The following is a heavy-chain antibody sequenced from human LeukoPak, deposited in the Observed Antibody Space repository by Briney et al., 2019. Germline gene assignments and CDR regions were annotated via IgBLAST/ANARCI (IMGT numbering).Heavy chain of an antibody. CDR2: IIPIFGTA. D-gene: IGHD2-2*01. J-gene: IGHJ4*02. CDR3: ARAPDLGYCSSTSCYVFDY. V-gene: IGHV1-69*13. CDR1: GYTFTDYY. Sequence: SVKVSCKASGYTFTDYYIHWVRQAPGQGLEWMGGIIPIFGTANYAQKFQGRVTITADESTSTAYMELSSLRSEDTAVYYCARAPDLGYCSSTSCYVFDYWGQGTLVTVSS.